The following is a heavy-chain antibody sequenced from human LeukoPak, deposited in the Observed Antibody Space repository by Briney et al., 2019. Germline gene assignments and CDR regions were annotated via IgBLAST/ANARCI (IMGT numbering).Heavy chain of an antibody. CDR2: ISSSSSYT. D-gene: IGHD5-18*01. V-gene: IGHV3-21*01. J-gene: IGHJ4*02. CDR3: ARDGGDSYGYAGTFDY. CDR1: GFTFSTYS. Sequence: PGGSLRLSCAASGFTFSTYSMNWVRQAPGKGLEWVSSISSSSSYTYYAVSVEGRFTISRDNAKSSLYLQMNSLRAEDTAVYYCARDGGDSYGYAGTFDYWGQGTLVTVSS.